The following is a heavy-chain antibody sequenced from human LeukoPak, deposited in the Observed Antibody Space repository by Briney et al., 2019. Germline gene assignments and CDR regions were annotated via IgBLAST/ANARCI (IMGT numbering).Heavy chain of an antibody. CDR1: GFTFSSYA. CDR3: GRSPDGVDN. CDR2: ISYDGSNK. V-gene: IGHV3-30-3*01. J-gene: IGHJ4*02. D-gene: IGHD3-10*01. Sequence: GGSLRLSCAASGFTFSSYAMHWVRQAPGKGLEWVAVISYDGSNKYYADSVKGRFTISRDNSKNTLYLQMNSLRAEDTAVYYCGRSPDGVDNWGQGTLVTVSS.